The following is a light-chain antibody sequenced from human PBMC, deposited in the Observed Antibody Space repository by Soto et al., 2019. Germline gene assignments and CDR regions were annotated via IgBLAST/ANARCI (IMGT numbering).Light chain of an antibody. CDR2: GAS. Sequence: ELVLTQSPGTLSLSPGERATLSCRASQSLSSRNLAWYQQKPGQAPRLLIYGASTRATGIPARFSGSGSGTEFTLTISSLQSEDFPVYYCQQYNNWPPITFGQGTRLE. CDR3: QQYNNWPPIT. J-gene: IGKJ5*01. CDR1: QSLSSRN. V-gene: IGKV3-15*01.